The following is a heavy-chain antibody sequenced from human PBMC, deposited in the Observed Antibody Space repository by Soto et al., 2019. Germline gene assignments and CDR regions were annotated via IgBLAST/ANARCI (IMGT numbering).Heavy chain of an antibody. J-gene: IGHJ5*02. D-gene: IGHD3-10*01. Sequence: ASVKGSCKAAGYTFFDYDSNCVRQAAGQGREWMAWRNPNTGNTAYAQKFQGRVTLTRGTSISKVYMDLSSLTSADAAVYYCARGFSSYSDLWAQGTQVTVSS. CDR2: RNPNTGNT. V-gene: IGHV1-8*01. CDR1: GYTFFDYD. CDR3: ARGFSSYSDL.